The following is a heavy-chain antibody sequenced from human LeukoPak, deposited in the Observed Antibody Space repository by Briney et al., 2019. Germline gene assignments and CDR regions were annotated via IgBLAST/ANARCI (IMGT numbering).Heavy chain of an antibody. CDR2: IINSGDT. CDR1: GFTFSNFA. Sequence: LGGSLRLSCAASGFTFSNFAMSWVRRTPGKGLEWVSGIINSGDTLYGDSVKGRFTISRDNSKNTLYLEMNSLSAEDTAIYYCAKRKEHPLPKYYIGVWGQGTTVTVSS. V-gene: IGHV3-23*01. CDR3: AKRKEHPLPKYYIGV. J-gene: IGHJ6*01. D-gene: IGHD1-26*01.